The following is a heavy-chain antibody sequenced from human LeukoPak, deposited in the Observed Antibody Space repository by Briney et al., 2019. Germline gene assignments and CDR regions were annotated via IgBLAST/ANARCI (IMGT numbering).Heavy chain of an antibody. V-gene: IGHV3-53*01. D-gene: IGHD3-22*01. J-gene: IGHJ3*02. CDR1: GFTVSSNY. CDR3: ARDLGHYYDRADAFDI. Sequence: QTGGSLRLSCAASGFTVSSNYMSWVRQAPGKGLEWVSVIYSGGSTYYADSVKGRFTISRDNSKNTLYLQMNSLRAEDTAVYYCARDLGHYYDRADAFDIWGQGTMVTVSS. CDR2: IYSGGST.